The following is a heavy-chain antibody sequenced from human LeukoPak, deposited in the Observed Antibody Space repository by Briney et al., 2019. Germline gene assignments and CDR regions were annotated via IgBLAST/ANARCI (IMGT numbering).Heavy chain of an antibody. D-gene: IGHD3-16*01. Sequence: GGSLRLSCAASGFTFSSYGMHWVRQAPGKGLEWVAVISYDGSNKYYADSVKGRFTISRDNSKNTLYLQMNSLRAEDTAVYYCAKNGGGVKRNLGYFQHWGQGTLVTVSS. CDR1: GFTFSSYG. V-gene: IGHV3-30*18. J-gene: IGHJ1*01. CDR3: AKNGGGVKRNLGYFQH. CDR2: ISYDGSNK.